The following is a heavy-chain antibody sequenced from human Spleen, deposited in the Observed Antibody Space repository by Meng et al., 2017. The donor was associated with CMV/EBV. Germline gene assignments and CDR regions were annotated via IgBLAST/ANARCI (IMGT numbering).Heavy chain of an antibody. CDR1: GGSFSGYY. J-gene: IGHJ5*02. V-gene: IGHV4-34*01. Sequence: QGQLKQWGAGLLKPSETLSLTCAVYGGSFSGYYWSWIRQPPGKGPEWIGEINHSGSTNYNPSLKSRVTISVDTSKNQFSLKLSSVTAADTAVYYCAIRVIAAAGRWFDPWGQGTLVTVSS. CDR3: AIRVIAAAGRWFDP. D-gene: IGHD6-13*01. CDR2: INHSGST.